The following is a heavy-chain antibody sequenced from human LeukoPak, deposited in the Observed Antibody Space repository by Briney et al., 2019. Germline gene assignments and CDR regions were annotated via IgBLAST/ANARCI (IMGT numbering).Heavy chain of an antibody. J-gene: IGHJ6*02. Sequence: ASVKVSCKASGYTFTSYYMHWVRQAPGQGLEWMGIINPSGGSTSYAQKFQGRVTMTRDTSTSTVYIELSSLRSEDTAVYYCARDGRDSSGYYYYYYYGMDVWGQGTTVTVSS. D-gene: IGHD3-22*01. CDR1: GYTFTSYY. CDR3: ARDGRDSSGYYYYYYYGMDV. V-gene: IGHV1-46*01. CDR2: INPSGGST.